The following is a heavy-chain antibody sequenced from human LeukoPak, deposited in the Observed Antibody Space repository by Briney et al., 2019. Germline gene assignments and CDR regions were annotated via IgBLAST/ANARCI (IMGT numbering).Heavy chain of an antibody. CDR3: ARDSGGDFDY. V-gene: IGHV4-34*09. D-gene: IGHD3-10*01. CDR1: GGSFSGYY. Sequence: TSETLSLTCAVYGGSFSGYYWSWIRQPPGKGLEWIGEINHSGSTNYNPSLKSRVTISVDTSKNQFSLKLSSVTAADTAVYYCARDSGGDFDYWGRGTLVTVSS. CDR2: INHSGST. J-gene: IGHJ4*02.